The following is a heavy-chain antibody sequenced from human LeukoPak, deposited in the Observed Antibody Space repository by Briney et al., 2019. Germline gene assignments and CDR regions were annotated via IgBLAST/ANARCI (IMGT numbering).Heavy chain of an antibody. J-gene: IGHJ5*02. CDR2: INHSGST. Sequence: SETLSLTCAVYGGSFSGYYWSWIRQPPGKGLEWIGEINHSGSTNYNPFLKSRVTISVDTSKNQFSLKLSSVTAADTAVYYCAVYSNYENWFDPWGQGTLVTVSS. V-gene: IGHV4-34*01. D-gene: IGHD4-11*01. CDR1: GGSFSGYY. CDR3: AVYSNYENWFDP.